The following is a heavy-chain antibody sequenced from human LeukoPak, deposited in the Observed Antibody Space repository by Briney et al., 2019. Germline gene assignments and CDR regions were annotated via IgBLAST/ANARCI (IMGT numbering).Heavy chain of an antibody. J-gene: IGHJ4*02. CDR3: ASIIVVVPAAPTTDY. D-gene: IGHD2-2*01. V-gene: IGHV3-30*03. Sequence: GGSLRLSCAVSGFTVSNKYMNWVRQAPGKGLEWVAVISYDGSNKYYADSVKGRFTISRDNSKNTLYLQMNSLRAEDTAVYYCASIIVVVPAAPTTDYWGQGTLVTVSS. CDR1: GFTVSNKY. CDR2: ISYDGSNK.